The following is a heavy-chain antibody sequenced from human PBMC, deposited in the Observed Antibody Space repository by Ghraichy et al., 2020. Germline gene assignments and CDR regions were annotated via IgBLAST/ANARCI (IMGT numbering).Heavy chain of an antibody. CDR1: GFTFSSYG. Sequence: SLRLSCAASGFTFSSYGMHWVRQAPGKGLEWVAVISYDGSNKYYVDSVKGRFTISRDNSKNTLYLQMNSLRAEDTAVYYCAKDQSVVTMVRGAHGNFQHWGQGTLVTVSS. CDR2: ISYDGSNK. D-gene: IGHD3-10*01. CDR3: AKDQSVVTMVRGAHGNFQH. V-gene: IGHV3-30*18. J-gene: IGHJ1*01.